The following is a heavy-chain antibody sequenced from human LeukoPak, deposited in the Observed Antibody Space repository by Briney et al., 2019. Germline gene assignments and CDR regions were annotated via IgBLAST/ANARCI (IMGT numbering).Heavy chain of an antibody. CDR2: ISGSGGST. V-gene: IGHV3-23*01. CDR3: ANTYSSSWYPLFDS. CDR1: GFAIRSYG. J-gene: IGHJ4*02. Sequence: SGGSLRLSCAVHGFAIRSYGGMHWVRQAPGKGLEWVSAISGSGGSTYYADSVKGRFTISRDNSKNTLYLQMNSLRAEDTAVYYCANTYSSSWYPLFDSWGQGTLVTVSS. D-gene: IGHD6-13*01.